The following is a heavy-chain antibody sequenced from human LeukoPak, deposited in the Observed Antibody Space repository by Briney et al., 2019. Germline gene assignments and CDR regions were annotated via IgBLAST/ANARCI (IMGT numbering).Heavy chain of an antibody. CDR1: GGTFSSYA. Sequence: GASVKVSCKASGGTFSSYAISWVRQAPGQGLEWMGGIIPILGTANYAQKFQGRVTITADESTSTAYMELSSLRSEDTAVYYCARAQGDTMVRGVIDYYYGMDVWGKGTTVTVSS. CDR2: IIPILGTA. J-gene: IGHJ6*04. V-gene: IGHV1-69*13. CDR3: ARAQGDTMVRGVIDYYYGMDV. D-gene: IGHD3-10*01.